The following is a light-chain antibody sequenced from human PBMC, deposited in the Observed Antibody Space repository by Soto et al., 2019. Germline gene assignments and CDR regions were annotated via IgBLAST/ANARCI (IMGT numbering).Light chain of an antibody. CDR3: QQRNSFPTT. J-gene: IGKJ5*01. V-gene: IGKV3-11*01. CDR1: QSVSSY. CDR2: GVS. Sequence: IVLTQSPATLSLSPGESATLSCRASQSVSSYLAWYQQKPGQAPRLLISGVSKRATGIPSRFSGSGSGTEFTLTITSLQPEDFATYYCQQRNSFPTTFGQGTRLEIK.